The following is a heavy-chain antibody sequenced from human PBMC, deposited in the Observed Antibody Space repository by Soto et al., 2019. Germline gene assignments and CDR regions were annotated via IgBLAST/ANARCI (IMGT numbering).Heavy chain of an antibody. CDR2: IYYSGST. CDR1: GGSVSSGSYY. Sequence: PSETLSLTCTVSGGSVSSGSYYWSWIRQPPGKGLEWIGYIYYSGSTNYNPSLKSRVTISVDTSKNQFSLKLSSVTAADTAVYYCARERASDSLYYYDSSGPPSWWGQGTLVTVSS. V-gene: IGHV4-61*01. D-gene: IGHD3-22*01. CDR3: ARERASDSLYYYDSSGPPSW. J-gene: IGHJ4*02.